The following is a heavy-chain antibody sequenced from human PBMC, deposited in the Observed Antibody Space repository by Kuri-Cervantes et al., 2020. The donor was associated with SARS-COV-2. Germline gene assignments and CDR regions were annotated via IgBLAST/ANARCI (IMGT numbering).Heavy chain of an antibody. D-gene: IGHD2-2*01. V-gene: IGHV4-34*01. CDR3: ARAPHCTSCYSNWFDP. Sequence: SETLSLTCAVYGGSFSGYYWSWIRQPPGKGLEWIGKINHSGSTNYNPSLKSRVTISVDTSKNQFSLKLSSVTAADTAVYYCARAPHCTSCYSNWFDPWGQGTLVTVSS. J-gene: IGHJ5*02. CDR2: INHSGST. CDR1: GGSFSGYY.